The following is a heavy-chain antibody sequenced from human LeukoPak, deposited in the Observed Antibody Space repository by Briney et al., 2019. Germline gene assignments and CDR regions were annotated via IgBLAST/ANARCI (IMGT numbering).Heavy chain of an antibody. D-gene: IGHD3-10*01. CDR2: IYYSGST. Sequence: PSETLSLTCTVSGGSISSGGYYWSWIRQHPGKGLEWIGYIYYSGSTYYNPSPKSRVTISVDTSKNQFSLKLSSVTAADTAVYYCARTMVRGVTFDYWGQGTLVTVSS. J-gene: IGHJ4*02. CDR1: GGSISSGGYY. V-gene: IGHV4-31*03. CDR3: ARTMVRGVTFDY.